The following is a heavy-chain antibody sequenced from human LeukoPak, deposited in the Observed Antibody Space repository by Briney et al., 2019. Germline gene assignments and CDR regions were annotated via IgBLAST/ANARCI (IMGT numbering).Heavy chain of an antibody. V-gene: IGHV3-23*01. CDR3: ARDNVGATPFDY. Sequence: PGGSLRLSCAASGFTFSSYAMTWVRQAPGKGLEWVSGISGSGGSTYYADSVKGRFTISRDNARKSLYLQMNSLRDEDTAVYYCARDNVGATPFDYWGQGTLVTVSS. D-gene: IGHD1-26*01. J-gene: IGHJ4*02. CDR1: GFTFSSYA. CDR2: ISGSGGST.